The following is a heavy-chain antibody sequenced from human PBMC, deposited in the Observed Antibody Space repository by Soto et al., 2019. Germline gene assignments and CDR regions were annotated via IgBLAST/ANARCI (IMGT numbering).Heavy chain of an antibody. CDR1: GFTFDDYA. V-gene: IGHV3-9*01. CDR3: AKDIGLAIFGFNFLAFDY. D-gene: IGHD3-3*01. Sequence: EVQLVESGGGLVQPGRSPRLSCAASGFTFDDYAMHWVRQAPGKGLEWVSGISWNSGSIGYADSVKGRFTISRDNAKNSLYLQMNSLRAEDTALYYCAKDIGLAIFGFNFLAFDYWGQGSLLTVSS. J-gene: IGHJ4*02. CDR2: ISWNSGSI.